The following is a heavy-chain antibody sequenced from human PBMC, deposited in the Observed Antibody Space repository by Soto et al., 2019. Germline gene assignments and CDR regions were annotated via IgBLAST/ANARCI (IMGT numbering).Heavy chain of an antibody. Sequence: GESLKISCKGSGYSFTSYWIGWVRQMPGKGLEWMGIIYPGDSDTRYSPSFQGQVTISADKSISTAYLQWSSLKASDTAMYYCATQPLPPDSSGYYFDYWGQGTLVTVS. CDR2: IYPGDSDT. CDR3: ATQPLPPDSSGYYFDY. V-gene: IGHV5-51*01. D-gene: IGHD3-22*01. J-gene: IGHJ4*02. CDR1: GYSFTSYW.